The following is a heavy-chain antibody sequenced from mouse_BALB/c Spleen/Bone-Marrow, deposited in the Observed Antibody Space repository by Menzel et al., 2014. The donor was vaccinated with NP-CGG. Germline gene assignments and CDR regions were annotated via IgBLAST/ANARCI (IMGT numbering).Heavy chain of an antibody. J-gene: IGHJ1*01. CDR3: ARNNYYGNFFV. CDR2: INPHSSTI. D-gene: IGHD1-1*01. CDR1: GFDFSRYW. V-gene: IGHV4-1*02. Sequence: EVKLMESGGGLVQPGGSLKLSCAASGFDFSRYWMSWVRQAPGKGLEWIGEINPHSSTINYTPSLKDNFIISRDNAKNTLYLQMSKERAQDTALYYCARNNYYGNFFVWGAGSTVTVSS.